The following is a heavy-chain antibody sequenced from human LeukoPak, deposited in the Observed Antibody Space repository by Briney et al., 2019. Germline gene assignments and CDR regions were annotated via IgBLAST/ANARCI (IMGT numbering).Heavy chain of an antibody. V-gene: IGHV6-1*01. CDR3: ARWQHGPRYFDY. J-gene: IGHJ4*02. D-gene: IGHD5-24*01. Sequence: SQTLSLTCAISGDSVSTNSAAWNWMRQSPSRGLEWLGRTYFLSRWYNEYATSVQGRITINPDTSRNHFSLQLNSVSPEDTAVYYCARWQHGPRYFDYWGRGTLVSVSS. CDR2: TYFLSRWYN. CDR1: GDSVSTNSAA.